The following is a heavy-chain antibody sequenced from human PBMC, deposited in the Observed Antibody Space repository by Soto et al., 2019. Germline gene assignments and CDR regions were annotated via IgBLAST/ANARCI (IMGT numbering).Heavy chain of an antibody. Sequence: QVQLVESGGGVVQPGRSLRLSCVASGFTFSTHGIHWVRQAPGKGLEWVAVISYDGSNKYYADSVKGRFTISRDNSKNTLYLQMNSLTTADTAVYFCAKGHDLARDQYYYGLDVWGQATTVTVSS. D-gene: IGHD3-16*01. CDR3: AKGHDLARDQYYYGLDV. CDR2: ISYDGSNK. CDR1: GFTFSTHG. J-gene: IGHJ6*02. V-gene: IGHV3-30*18.